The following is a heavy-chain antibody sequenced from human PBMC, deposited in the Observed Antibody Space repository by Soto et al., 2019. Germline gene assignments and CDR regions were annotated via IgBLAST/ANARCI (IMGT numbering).Heavy chain of an antibody. CDR3: ARSIVVVTALDY. D-gene: IGHD2-21*02. Sequence: QVQLVQSGAEEKKPGASVKVSCKASGYTFTSYAMHWVRQAPGQRLEWMGWINAGNGNTKYSQKFQGRVTITRDTSASTAYMELSSLRSEDTAVDYCARSIVVVTALDYWGQGPLVTVSS. CDR1: GYTFTSYA. CDR2: INAGNGNT. V-gene: IGHV1-3*05. J-gene: IGHJ4*02.